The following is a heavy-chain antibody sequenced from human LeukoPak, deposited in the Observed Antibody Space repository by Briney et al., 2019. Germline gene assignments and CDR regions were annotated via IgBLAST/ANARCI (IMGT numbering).Heavy chain of an antibody. Sequence: ASVKVSCKASGYTFTSYGISWVRQAPGQGLEWMGWISAYNGNTNYAQTLQGSVTTTTDTSTSTAYMELRSLRSDDTAVYYCARGKLLGATGSSTPMLGDDYWGQGTLVTVSS. CDR2: ISAYNGNT. J-gene: IGHJ4*02. V-gene: IGHV1-18*01. CDR1: GYTFTSYG. CDR3: ARGKLLGATGSSTPMLGDDY. D-gene: IGHD1-26*01.